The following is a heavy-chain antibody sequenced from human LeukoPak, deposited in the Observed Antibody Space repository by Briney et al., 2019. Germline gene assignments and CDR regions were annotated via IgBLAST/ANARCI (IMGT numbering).Heavy chain of an antibody. V-gene: IGHV4-31*03. CDR1: GGSINNGGYY. D-gene: IGHD2-2*01. J-gene: IGHJ4*02. Sequence: SETLSLTCTVSGGSINNGGYYWSWIRQHPGKGLEWIGYIYYSGSSYYNPSLRSRVTLSVDTSKNHFSLKLSSVTAADTAVYYCARYSTSRDYWGQGTLVTVSS. CDR2: IYYSGSS. CDR3: ARYSTSRDY.